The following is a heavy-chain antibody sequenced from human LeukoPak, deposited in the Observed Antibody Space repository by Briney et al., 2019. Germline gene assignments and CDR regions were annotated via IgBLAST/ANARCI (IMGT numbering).Heavy chain of an antibody. J-gene: IGHJ4*02. CDR2: ISWNSGKI. Sequence: GGSLRLSCVTSGFTFDDYAMHWVRQAPGKGLEWVSGISWNSGKIDYADSVKGRFTISRDNAKNSLDLQMNSLRTEDTGLYYCAKDKNFESGGGQIDYWGQGTLVTVSS. V-gene: IGHV3-9*01. D-gene: IGHD3-3*01. CDR3: AKDKNFESGGGQIDY. CDR1: GFTFDDYA.